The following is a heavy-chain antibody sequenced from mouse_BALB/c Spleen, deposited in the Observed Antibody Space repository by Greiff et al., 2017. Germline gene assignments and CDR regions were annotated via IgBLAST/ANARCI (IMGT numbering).Heavy chain of an antibody. D-gene: IGHD1-1*01. CDR2: IWSDGST. Sequence: QVQLKESGPDLVAPSQSLSITCTVSGFSLTSYGVHWVRQPPGKGLEWLVVIWSDGSTTYNSALKSRLSISKDNSKSQVFLKMNSLQTDDTVMYYCARHYYGSSYAMDYWGQGTSVTVSS. CDR3: ARHYYGSSYAMDY. J-gene: IGHJ4*01. CDR1: GFSLTSYG. V-gene: IGHV2-6-2*01.